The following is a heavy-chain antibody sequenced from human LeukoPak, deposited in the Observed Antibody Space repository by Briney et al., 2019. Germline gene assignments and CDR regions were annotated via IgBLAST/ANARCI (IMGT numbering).Heavy chain of an antibody. Sequence: GGSLRLSCAASGFTFSSYGMHWVRQAPGKGLEWVAVIWYDGSNKYYADSVKGRFTISRDNSKNTLYPQMNSLRAEDTAVYYCARANGGSYYQGDFDYWGQGTLVTVSS. CDR2: IWYDGSNK. J-gene: IGHJ4*02. V-gene: IGHV3-33*01. D-gene: IGHD1-26*01. CDR3: ARANGGSYYQGDFDY. CDR1: GFTFSSYG.